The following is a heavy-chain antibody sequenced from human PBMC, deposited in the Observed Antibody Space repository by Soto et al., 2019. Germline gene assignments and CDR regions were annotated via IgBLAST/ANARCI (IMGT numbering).Heavy chain of an antibody. CDR3: AKGSGPSENNWFDP. CDR2: ISWNSGSI. CDR1: GFTFDDYA. D-gene: IGHD3-3*01. Sequence: EVQLVESGGGLVQPGRSLRLSCAASGFTFDDYAMHWVRQAPGKGLEWVSGISWNSGSIGYADSVKGRFTISRDNAKNSLYLQMNSLRAEDTALYYCAKGSGPSENNWFDPWGQGTLVTVSS. V-gene: IGHV3-9*01. J-gene: IGHJ5*02.